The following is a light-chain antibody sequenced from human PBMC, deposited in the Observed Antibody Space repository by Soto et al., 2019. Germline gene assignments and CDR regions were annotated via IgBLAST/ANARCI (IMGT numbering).Light chain of an antibody. CDR3: QPCANWPPWP. V-gene: IGKV3-15*01. J-gene: IGKJ1*01. CDR1: QSVSTT. CDR2: DAS. Sequence: SQSAPAVSVSPGERVTLSCRASQSVSTTLSWYQQKPGQAPRLLIYDASTRATGIPARFSGSGSGTEFTLTISTLQHADFAVYYCQPCANWPPWPFGQGTKVAIK.